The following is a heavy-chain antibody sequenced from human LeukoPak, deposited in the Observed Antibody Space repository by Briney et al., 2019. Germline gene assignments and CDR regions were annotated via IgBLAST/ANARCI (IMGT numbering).Heavy chain of an antibody. J-gene: IGHJ3*02. D-gene: IGHD6-6*01. CDR2: IYYSGST. CDR1: GGSISSSSYY. CDR3: ARLSIAALAAFDI. Sequence: SETLSLTCTVSGGSISSSSYYWGWIRQPPGKGLEWIGSIYYSGSTYYNPSLKSRVTISVDTSKNQFSLKLSSVTAADTAVYYCARLSIAALAAFDIWGQGTMVTVSS. V-gene: IGHV4-39*01.